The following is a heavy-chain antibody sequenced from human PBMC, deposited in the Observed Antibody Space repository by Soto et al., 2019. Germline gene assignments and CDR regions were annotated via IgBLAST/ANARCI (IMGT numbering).Heavy chain of an antibody. CDR1: GYTFTTYA. CDR3: AREDRNWFDP. J-gene: IGHJ5*02. Sequence: QVQLVQSGAEVKKPGASVKVSCKASGYTFTTYAMHWVRQAPGQRLEWMGWIDAGNGNTKYSQKFQGRVTITRDTSASTVYMELSSLRSEDTAVYYSAREDRNWFDPWGQGTLVTVSS. D-gene: IGHD2-15*01. V-gene: IGHV1-3*01. CDR2: IDAGNGNT.